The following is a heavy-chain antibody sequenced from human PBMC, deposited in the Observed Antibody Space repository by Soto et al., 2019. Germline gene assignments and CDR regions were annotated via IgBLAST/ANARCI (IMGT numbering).Heavy chain of an antibody. Sequence: VKVSCKASGYTFTDYYIHWVRQAPGQGLEWMGWVNPNSGGTNYAQKFQGWVTMTRDTSISTVYMELNSLREEDTAVYFWARDVGWATVKNRVVFNYSMDSWGQGTRVTVSS. CDR1: GYTFTDYY. D-gene: IGHD4-17*01. CDR2: VNPNSGGT. J-gene: IGHJ4*02. V-gene: IGHV1-2*04. CDR3: ARDVGWATVKNRVVFNYSMDS.